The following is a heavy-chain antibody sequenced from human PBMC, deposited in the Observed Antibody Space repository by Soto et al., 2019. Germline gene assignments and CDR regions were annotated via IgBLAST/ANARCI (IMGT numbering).Heavy chain of an antibody. Sequence: NPSETLSLTCTVSGGSVSSGSYYWSWIRQPPGKGLEWIGYIYYSGSTNYNPSLKSRVTISVDTSKNQFSLKLSSVTAADTAVYYCARDLTGTLGYYGMDVWGQGTTVTVSS. V-gene: IGHV4-61*01. CDR3: ARDLTGTLGYYGMDV. J-gene: IGHJ6*02. CDR2: IYYSGST. D-gene: IGHD1-7*01. CDR1: GGSVSSGSYY.